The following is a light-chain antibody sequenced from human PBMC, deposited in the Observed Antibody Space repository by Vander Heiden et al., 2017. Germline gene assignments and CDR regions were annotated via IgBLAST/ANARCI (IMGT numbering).Light chain of an antibody. Sequence: DIQMTQSPSSLSASLGERVTITCRGGQSISSYLNWYQQKPGKAPRLLIYAASSLQGGVPSRFSGSGSGTDFTLTIGSLQAEDFATYYCQQSYSTPLTFGGGTKVEIK. J-gene: IGKJ4*01. CDR2: AAS. CDR1: QSISSY. CDR3: QQSYSTPLT. V-gene: IGKV1-39*01.